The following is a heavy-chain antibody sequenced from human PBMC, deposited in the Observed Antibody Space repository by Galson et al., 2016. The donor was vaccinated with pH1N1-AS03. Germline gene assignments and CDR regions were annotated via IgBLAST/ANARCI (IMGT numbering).Heavy chain of an antibody. CDR1: GYSFTNYW. V-gene: IGHV5-51*01. Sequence: QSGAQVTKPGESLKIFCRGSGYSFTNYWIAWVRQTPGKGMEWAAIIYPGDPDTRYSPSSQGRVTTSAYKFITTGYLQWSSLTASDTAMYSCAWGYMWNDEGQFAYWGQGTLVTVSS. CDR3: AWGYMWNDEGQFAY. J-gene: IGHJ4*02. D-gene: IGHD1-1*01. CDR2: IYPGDPDT.